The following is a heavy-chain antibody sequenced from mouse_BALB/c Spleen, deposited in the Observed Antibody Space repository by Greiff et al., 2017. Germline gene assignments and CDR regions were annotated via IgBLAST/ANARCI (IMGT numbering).Heavy chain of an antibody. CDR3: ARDPGRGCAY. D-gene: IGHD3-3*01. Sequence: EVKLVESGGGLVQPGGSLKLSCAASGFTFSSYGMSWVRQTPDKRLELVATINSNGGSTYYPDSVKGRFTISRDNAKNTLYLQMSSLKSEDTAMYYCARDPGRGCAYWGQGTLVTVSA. V-gene: IGHV5-6-3*01. J-gene: IGHJ3*01. CDR2: INSNGGST. CDR1: GFTFSSYG.